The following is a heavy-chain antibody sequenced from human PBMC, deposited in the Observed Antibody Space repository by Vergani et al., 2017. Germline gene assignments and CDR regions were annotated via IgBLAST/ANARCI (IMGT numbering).Heavy chain of an antibody. CDR1: GGSISSGGYS. Sequence: QLQLQESGSGLVKPSQTLSLTCAVSGGSISSGGYSWSWIRQPPGKGLEWIGYIYHSGSTYYNPSLKSRVTISVDRSKNQFSLKLSSVTAADTAVYYCARFDYYDSSGHGAVDIWGQGTMVTVSS. V-gene: IGHV4-30-2*01. J-gene: IGHJ3*02. D-gene: IGHD3-22*01. CDR2: IYHSGST. CDR3: ARFDYYDSSGHGAVDI.